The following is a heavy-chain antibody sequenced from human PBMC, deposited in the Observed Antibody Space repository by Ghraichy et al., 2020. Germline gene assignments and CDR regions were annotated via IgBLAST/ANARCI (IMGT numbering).Heavy chain of an antibody. CDR2: IWNDGSIR. D-gene: IGHD3-22*01. V-gene: IGHV3-33*01. J-gene: IGHJ4*02. Sequence: LSLTCAASGFTFSTYGMHWVRQAPGKGLEWVAVIWNDGSIRYYADSVRDRFTISRDNSKNTLYLQMDSLRAEDTAVYYCARDDDSFRNDFVYWGQGTLVTVSS. CDR3: ARDDDSFRNDFVY. CDR1: GFTFSTYG.